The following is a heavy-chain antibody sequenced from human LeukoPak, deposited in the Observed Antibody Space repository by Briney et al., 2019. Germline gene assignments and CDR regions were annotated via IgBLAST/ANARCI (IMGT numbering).Heavy chain of an antibody. D-gene: IGHD3-16*01. V-gene: IGHV3-23*01. CDR2: ISGSGGST. CDR1: GFTFSSYG. Sequence: GGSLRLSCAASGFTFSSYGMSWVRQAPGKGLEWVSAISGSGGSTYYADSVKGRFTISRDNAKNSLYLEMNSLRAEDTAVYYCARDWGRYWGQGTLVTVSS. CDR3: ARDWGRY. J-gene: IGHJ4*02.